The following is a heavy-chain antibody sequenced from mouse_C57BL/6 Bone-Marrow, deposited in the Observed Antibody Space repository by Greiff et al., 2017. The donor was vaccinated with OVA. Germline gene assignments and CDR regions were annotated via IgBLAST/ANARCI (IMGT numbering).Heavy chain of an antibody. V-gene: IGHV5-17*01. CDR3: ARKAWDAMDY. Sequence: EVQLQESGGGLVKPGGSLKLSCAASGFTFSDYGMHWVRQAPEKGLEWVAYISSGSSTIYYADTVKGRFTISRDNAKNTLFLQMTSLRSEDTAMYYCARKAWDAMDYWGQGTSVTVSS. CDR1: GFTFSDYG. D-gene: IGHD4-1*01. CDR2: ISSGSSTI. J-gene: IGHJ4*01.